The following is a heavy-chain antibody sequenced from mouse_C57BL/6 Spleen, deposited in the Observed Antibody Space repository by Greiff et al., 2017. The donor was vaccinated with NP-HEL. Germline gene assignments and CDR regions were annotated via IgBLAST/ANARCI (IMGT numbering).Heavy chain of an antibody. J-gene: IGHJ2*01. CDR3: AREGNLRYFDY. CDR2: INPNNGGT. V-gene: IGHV1-26*01. CDR1: GYTFTDYY. Sequence: EVQLQQSGPELVKPGASVKISCKASGYTFTDYYMNWVKQSHGKSLEWIGDINPNNGGTSYNQKFKGKATLTVDKSSSTAYMELRSLTSEDSAVYYCAREGNLRYFDYWGQGTTLTVSS.